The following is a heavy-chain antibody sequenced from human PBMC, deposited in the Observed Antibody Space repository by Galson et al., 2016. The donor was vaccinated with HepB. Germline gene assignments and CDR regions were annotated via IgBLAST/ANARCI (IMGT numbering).Heavy chain of an antibody. CDR1: GFTFNSYG. CDR3: AKDSRGYWAYYHYYYMDV. Sequence: SLRLSCAASGFTFNSYGMHWVRQAPGKGLEWLAFISFDGNNKDYADSVKGRFTISRDKSTKTLYLHMNSLRVEDTALYYRAKDSRGYWAYYHYYYMDVWGKGTTVTVSS. CDR2: ISFDGNNK. V-gene: IGHV3-30*18. J-gene: IGHJ6*03. D-gene: IGHD5-18*01.